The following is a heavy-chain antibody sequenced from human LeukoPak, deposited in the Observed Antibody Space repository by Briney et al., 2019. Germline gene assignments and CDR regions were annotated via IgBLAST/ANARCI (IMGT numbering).Heavy chain of an antibody. CDR2: ISSSSSYI. CDR3: ARDGTESSGYPLYYCMDV. Sequence: GGSLRLSCTVSGFTVSTNPWNWVRQAPGKGLEWVSSISSSSSYIYSADSVKGRFTISRDNTKNSLYLQMNSLRAEDTAVYYCARDGTESSGYPLYYCMDVWGKGTTVTVSS. CDR1: GFTVSTNP. V-gene: IGHV3-21*01. J-gene: IGHJ6*03. D-gene: IGHD3-22*01.